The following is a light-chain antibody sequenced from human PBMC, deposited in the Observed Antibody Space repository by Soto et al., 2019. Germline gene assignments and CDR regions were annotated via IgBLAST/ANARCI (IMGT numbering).Light chain of an antibody. V-gene: IGKV1-5*03. CDR2: ATS. Sequence: DIHLTQSPSTLSASVGDRVTITCRASQSISILLAWYQQKPGKAPNLLIYATSTSETGVSSRFSGSGSGTEFTLTISSLQPDDSATYYCQHYNDFSWTFGQGTKVEIK. CDR3: QHYNDFSWT. J-gene: IGKJ1*01. CDR1: QSISIL.